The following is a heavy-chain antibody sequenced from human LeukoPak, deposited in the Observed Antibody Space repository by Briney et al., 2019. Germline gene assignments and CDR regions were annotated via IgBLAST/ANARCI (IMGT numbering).Heavy chain of an antibody. V-gene: IGHV1-2*02. Sequence: GASVKVSCKASGYTFTGLYIHWVRQAPGQGLEWMGWINPSSGGTNYAQKFQGRVTMTRDTSSSTAYMELSRLRSDDTAVYFCARDTFGASYCSSTTCYSEVDALDVWGQGTMVTVSS. CDR1: GYTFTGLY. CDR3: ARDTFGASYCSSTTCYSEVDALDV. J-gene: IGHJ3*01. CDR2: INPSSGGT. D-gene: IGHD2-2*02.